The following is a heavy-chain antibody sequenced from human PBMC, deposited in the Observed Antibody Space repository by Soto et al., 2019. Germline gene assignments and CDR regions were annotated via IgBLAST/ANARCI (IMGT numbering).Heavy chain of an antibody. V-gene: IGHV4-61*01. D-gene: IGHD1-1*01. CDR3: ARERTGDPTFFDY. CDR2: IYYSGSA. J-gene: IGHJ4*02. Sequence: SETLSLTCTVSGGSVISSNYYCICIRQPPGKGLEWLGYIYYSGSASYNPSLKSRITVSVDTSKNQFSLKLSSVTAADTAVYYCARERTGDPTFFDYWGQGTLVTVSS. CDR1: GGSVISSNYY.